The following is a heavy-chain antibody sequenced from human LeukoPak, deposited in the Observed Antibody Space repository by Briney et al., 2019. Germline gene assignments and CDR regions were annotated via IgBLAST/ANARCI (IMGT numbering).Heavy chain of an antibody. CDR3: ATDRNSGKYYDY. CDR1: GFTFSSYA. J-gene: IGHJ4*02. CDR2: ISYDGSNK. D-gene: IGHD1-26*01. V-gene: IGHV3-30*04. Sequence: GGSLRLSCAASGFTFSSYAMHWVRQAPGKGLEWVAVISYDGSNKYYADSVKGRFTTSRDNSKDTLYLQMNSLRAGDTAVYYCATDRNSGKYYDYWGQGTLVTVSS.